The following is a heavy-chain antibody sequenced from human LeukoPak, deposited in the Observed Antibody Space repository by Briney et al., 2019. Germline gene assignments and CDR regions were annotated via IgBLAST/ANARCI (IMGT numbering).Heavy chain of an antibody. D-gene: IGHD4-17*01. J-gene: IGHJ5*02. CDR1: GFTFSSFA. CDR2: ITGSHGPT. CDR3: TKDPTGDYVGAFDP. Sequence: PGGSLRLSCAAAGFTFSSFAMTWGRQAPGKGLEWVSSITGSHGPTYNTDSVKGRFTISRANSPNTLYLQMSSLRAEDTAVYYCTKDPTGDYVGAFDPWGQGTLVTVSS. V-gene: IGHV3-23*01.